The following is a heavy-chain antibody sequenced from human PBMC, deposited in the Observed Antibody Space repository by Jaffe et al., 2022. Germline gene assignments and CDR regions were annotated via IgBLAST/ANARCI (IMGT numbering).Heavy chain of an antibody. V-gene: IGHV3-23*01. CDR2: VSGGGGTT. CDR1: GFTFSRYA. J-gene: IGHJ4*02. D-gene: IGHD4-17*01. CDR3: AKALIETTVPIDY. Sequence: EVQLLESGGGLVQPGGSLRLSCAASGFTFSRYAMSWVRQAPGKGLEWVSTVSGGGGTTYYADSVKGRFTISRDNSKNTLYLQMNSLRAEDTAVYYCAKALIETTVPIDYWGQGTLVTVSS.